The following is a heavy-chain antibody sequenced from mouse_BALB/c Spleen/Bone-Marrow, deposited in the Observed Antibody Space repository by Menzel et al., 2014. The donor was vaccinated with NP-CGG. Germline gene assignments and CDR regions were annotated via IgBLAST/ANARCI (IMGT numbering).Heavy chain of an antibody. CDR3: ARGSASGLYYYAMDY. J-gene: IGHJ4*01. CDR1: GYTFTDFA. V-gene: IGHV1S137*01. D-gene: IGHD3-1*01. CDR2: ISPYYVDG. Sequence: QVQLMESGAELVRPGVSVKLSCKGSGYTFTDFAIHWVEQSHTKSLEWIGVISPYYVDGGYNQKFKGKATMTIDRSSSTAYMELARPTSEDSAIYYCARGSASGLYYYAMDYWGQGTSVTGSS.